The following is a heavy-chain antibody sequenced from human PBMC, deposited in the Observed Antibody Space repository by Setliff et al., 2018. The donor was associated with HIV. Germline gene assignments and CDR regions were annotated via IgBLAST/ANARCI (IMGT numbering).Heavy chain of an antibody. CDR1: GRSISGYY. Sequence: SETLSLTCAVYGRSISGYYWSWIRQPPGKGLEWIGEINHSGSTNYNPSLKSRVTISVDTSKNQFSLKLSSVTAADTAVFYCARLTTTYYYDSSAYYHPVWGQGTLVTVSS. CDR2: INHSGST. V-gene: IGHV4-34*01. D-gene: IGHD3-22*01. CDR3: ARLTTTYYYDSSAYYHPV. J-gene: IGHJ4*02.